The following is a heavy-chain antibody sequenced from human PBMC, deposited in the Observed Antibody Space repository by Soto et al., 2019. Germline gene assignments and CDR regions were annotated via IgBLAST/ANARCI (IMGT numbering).Heavy chain of an antibody. Sequence: PGWSLRLSCAASGFTFSSYAMHWVRQAPGKGLEWVAVISYDGSNKYYADSVKGRFTISRDNSKNTLYLQMNSLRAEDTAVYYCARDRQAYCSGGSCFDAFDIWGQGTMVTVSS. CDR1: GFTFSSYA. CDR2: ISYDGSNK. J-gene: IGHJ3*02. V-gene: IGHV3-30-3*01. CDR3: ARDRQAYCSGGSCFDAFDI. D-gene: IGHD2-15*01.